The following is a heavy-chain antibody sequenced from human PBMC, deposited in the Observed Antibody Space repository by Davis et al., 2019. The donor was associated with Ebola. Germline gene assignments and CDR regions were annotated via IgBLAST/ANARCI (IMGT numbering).Heavy chain of an antibody. Sequence: GGSLRLSCAASGFTFSSYWMSWVRQAPGKGLEWVANIKQDGSEKYYVDSVKGRFTISRDNAKNSLYLQMNSLRAEDTAVYYCAKASGGSCYDASDFWGQGTLVTVSS. CDR1: GFTFSSYW. J-gene: IGHJ3*01. V-gene: IGHV3-7*03. CDR2: IKQDGSEK. D-gene: IGHD2-2*01. CDR3: AKASGGSCYDASDF.